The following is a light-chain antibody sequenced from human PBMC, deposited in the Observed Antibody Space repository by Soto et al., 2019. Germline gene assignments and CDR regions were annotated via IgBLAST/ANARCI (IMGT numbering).Light chain of an antibody. CDR3: QQLSGYPLT. Sequence: DIQLTQSPSFLSASVGDRVTITCRASQDISCYLAWYQQKPGKAPKVLIYGASTLQSGVPSGFSGSASGTECTLTISSLQPEDFATYYCQQLSGYPLTFGGGTKVEI. J-gene: IGKJ4*01. V-gene: IGKV1-9*01. CDR2: GAS. CDR1: QDISCY.